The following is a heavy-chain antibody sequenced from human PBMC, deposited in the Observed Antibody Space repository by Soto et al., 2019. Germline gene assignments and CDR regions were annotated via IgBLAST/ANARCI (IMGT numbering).Heavy chain of an antibody. V-gene: IGHV4-39*01. D-gene: IGHD6-13*01. CDR2: IYYSGST. CDR1: GGSISSSSYY. J-gene: IGHJ4*02. Sequence: QLQLQESGPGLVKPSETLSLTCTVSGGSISSSSYYWGWIRQPPGKGLEWIGSIYYSGSTYYNPSLKSRVTISVDTSKNQFSLKLSSVTAADTAVYYCARTRIAAAGLGIDYWGQGTLVTVSS. CDR3: ARTRIAAAGLGIDY.